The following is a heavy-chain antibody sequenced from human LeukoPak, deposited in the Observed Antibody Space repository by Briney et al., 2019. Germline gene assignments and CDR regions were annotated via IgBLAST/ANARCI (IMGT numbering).Heavy chain of an antibody. CDR2: ISSSGST. CDR3: ARGTKDIYSPGWGLYDTYYYIDA. CDR1: SDSMNSDFPY. J-gene: IGHJ6*03. Sequence: PSQTLSLTCTVSSDSMNSDFPYWTWIRQPAGKGLEWIGRISSSGSTTYNPSLMSRATITLDTSKNSFSLKVTSVTAADTAVYFCARGTKDIYSPGWGLYDTYYYIDAWGTGTTVNVAS. V-gene: IGHV4-61*02. D-gene: IGHD5/OR15-5a*01.